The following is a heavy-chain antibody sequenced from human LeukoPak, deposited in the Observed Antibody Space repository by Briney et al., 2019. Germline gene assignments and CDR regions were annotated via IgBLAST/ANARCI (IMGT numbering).Heavy chain of an antibody. J-gene: IGHJ4*02. V-gene: IGHV1-69*04. CDR3: ARDWEVAIHRPIDY. CDR1: GGTFSSYT. D-gene: IGHD5-12*01. Sequence: ASVKVSCKASGGTFSSYTISWVRQAPGQGLEWMGRIIPILGIANYAQKFQGRVTITADKSTSTAYMELSSLRSEDTAVYYCARDWEVAIHRPIDYWGQGTLVTVSS. CDR2: IIPILGIA.